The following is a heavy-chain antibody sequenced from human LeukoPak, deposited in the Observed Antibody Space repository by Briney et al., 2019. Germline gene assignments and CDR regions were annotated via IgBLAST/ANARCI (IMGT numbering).Heavy chain of an antibody. CDR2: IYTSGST. J-gene: IGHJ4*02. CDR3: ARAVGYDFVY. Sequence: SETLSLTCAVSGGSISSYYWSWIRQPPGKGLEWIGYIYTSGSTNYNPSLKSRVTMSVDTSKNQFSLKLSSVTAADTAVYYCARAVGYDFVYWGQGTLVTVSS. CDR1: GGSISSYY. V-gene: IGHV4-4*08. D-gene: IGHD5-12*01.